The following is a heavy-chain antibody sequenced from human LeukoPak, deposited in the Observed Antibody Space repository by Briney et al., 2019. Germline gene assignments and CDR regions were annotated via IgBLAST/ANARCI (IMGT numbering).Heavy chain of an antibody. D-gene: IGHD5-24*01. CDR2: ISSSSTYK. Sequence: GGSLRLSCAASGFTFSSYSMNWVRQAPGKGLEWVSCISSSSTYKYYADSIKGRFTISRDNAKNSLYLQMNSLRAEDTAVYYCAREIWPQEPRPYFDYWGQGTLVTVSS. J-gene: IGHJ4*02. V-gene: IGHV3-21*01. CDR1: GFTFSSYS. CDR3: AREIWPQEPRPYFDY.